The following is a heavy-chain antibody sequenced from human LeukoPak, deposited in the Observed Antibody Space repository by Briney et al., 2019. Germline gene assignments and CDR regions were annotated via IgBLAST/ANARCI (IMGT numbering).Heavy chain of an antibody. CDR3: ARASLRTYYDFWSGYYIDHFDY. CDR1: GGSISSYY. CDR2: IYYSGST. V-gene: IGHV4-59*01. D-gene: IGHD3-3*01. J-gene: IGHJ4*02. Sequence: PSETLSLTCTVSGGSISSYYWSWIRQPPGKGLEWIGYIYYSGSTNYNPSLKSRVTILVDTSKNQFSLKLSSVTAADTAVYYCARASLRTYYDFWSGYYIDHFDYWGQGTLVTVSS.